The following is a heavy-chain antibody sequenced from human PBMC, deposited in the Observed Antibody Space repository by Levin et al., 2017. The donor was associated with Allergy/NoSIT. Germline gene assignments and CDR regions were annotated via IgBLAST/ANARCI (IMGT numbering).Heavy chain of an antibody. D-gene: IGHD4-17*01. CDR1: GFIFSHAW. V-gene: IGHV3-15*01. J-gene: IGHJ5*02. Sequence: GGSLRLSCAASGFIFSHAWMNWVRQAPGKGLEWVGRIKSKADGGTTDNAAPVKDRFTISRDDSKNTLYLQMNSLKTEDTAVYYCTTVDSGANSLGHWGQGTLVTVSS. CDR3: TTVDSGANSLGH. CDR2: IKSKADGGTT.